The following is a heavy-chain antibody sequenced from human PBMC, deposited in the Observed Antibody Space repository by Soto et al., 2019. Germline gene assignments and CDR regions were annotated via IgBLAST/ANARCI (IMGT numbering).Heavy chain of an antibody. V-gene: IGHV4-39*01. CDR3: ARRFLELVVAATWFDP. Sequence: PSETLSLTCTVSGGSISSSSYYWGWIRQPPGKGLEWIGSIYYSGSTYYNPSLKSRVTISVDTSKNQFSLKLSSVTAADTAVYYCARRFLELVVAATWFDPWGQGTLVTVSS. CDR1: GGSISSSSYY. D-gene: IGHD2-15*01. CDR2: IYYSGST. J-gene: IGHJ5*02.